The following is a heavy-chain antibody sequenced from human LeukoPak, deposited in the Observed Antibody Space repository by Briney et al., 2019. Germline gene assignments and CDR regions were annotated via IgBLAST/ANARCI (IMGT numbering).Heavy chain of an antibody. J-gene: IGHJ4*02. D-gene: IGHD3-16*01. CDR3: ARGGGTLDY. Sequence: SETLSLTCTVSGDSISSYYWSWIRQPPGKGLEWIGYIYDSGKTNYNASLISRVTISVDTSKNQFSLKLTSVTPGDTAVYYCARGGGTLDYWGQGTLVTVSS. V-gene: IGHV4-59*01. CDR1: GDSISSYY. CDR2: IYDSGKT.